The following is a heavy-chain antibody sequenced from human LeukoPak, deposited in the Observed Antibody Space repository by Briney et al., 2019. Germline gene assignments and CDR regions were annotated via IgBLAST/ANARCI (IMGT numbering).Heavy chain of an antibody. Sequence: ASVKVSCKASGYTFTGYYMHWVRQASGQGLEWMGWINPNSGSTDYAQKFQGRVTMTRDTSISTAYMELNRLRSDDTAVYYCASRDGPQGGFDYWGQGTLVTVSS. V-gene: IGHV1-2*02. J-gene: IGHJ4*02. CDR3: ASRDGPQGGFDY. D-gene: IGHD5-24*01. CDR1: GYTFTGYY. CDR2: INPNSGST.